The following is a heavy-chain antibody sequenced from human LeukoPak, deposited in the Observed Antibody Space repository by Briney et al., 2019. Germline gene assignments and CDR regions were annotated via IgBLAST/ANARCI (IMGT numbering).Heavy chain of an antibody. D-gene: IGHD3-3*01. CDR1: GGSFSGYF. Sequence: PSETLSLSCTVFGGSFSGYFWSWSRQPPGKGLWWIWEINLSGRTTYISSPKSTVTVSVDTPNNPFYLRLSSVAVADTALYFCARGRSDFWSGYYSHNYLENLGQGTLVSVSS. CDR3: ARGRSDFWSGYYSHNYLEN. CDR2: INLSGRT. J-gene: IGHJ4*02. V-gene: IGHV4-34*01.